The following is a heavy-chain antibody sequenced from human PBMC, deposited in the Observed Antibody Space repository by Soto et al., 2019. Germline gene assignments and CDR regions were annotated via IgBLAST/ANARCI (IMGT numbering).Heavy chain of an antibody. D-gene: IGHD5-12*01. V-gene: IGHV1-3*01. CDR1: GYTFTAYA. CDR2: INAGNGNT. CDR3: ARDRGDGYIINWFDP. J-gene: IGHJ5*02. Sequence: VASVKVSCKASGYTFTAYAMHWVRQAPGQRLEWMGWINAGNGNTKYSQKFQGRVTITRDTSASTAYMELSSLRSEDTAVYYCARDRGDGYIINWFDPWGQGTLVTVSS.